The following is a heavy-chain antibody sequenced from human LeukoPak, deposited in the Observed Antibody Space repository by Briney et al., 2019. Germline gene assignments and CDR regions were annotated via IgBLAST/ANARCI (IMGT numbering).Heavy chain of an antibody. CDR1: GFSIRINY. J-gene: IGHJ6*02. CDR3: ARDWPEYTGMDV. CDR2: IYSGGDT. Sequence: GGSLRLSCTASGFSIRINYMSWVRQAPGKGLEWVSVIYSGGDTFYTDSVKGRFTISRDNSKNTVYLQMNSLTAADTAVYYCARDWPEYTGMDVWGQGTTVTVSS. V-gene: IGHV3-66*01. D-gene: IGHD6-6*01.